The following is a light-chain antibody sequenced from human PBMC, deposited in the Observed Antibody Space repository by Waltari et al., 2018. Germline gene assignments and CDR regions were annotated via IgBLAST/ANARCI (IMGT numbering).Light chain of an antibody. CDR1: HSDIGYYNF. Sequence: QPASVSGPPGQSITISCAGTHSDIGYYNFVSWYQQHPGKAPKLMIFDVNRWPPGASHRFSGSKAGNTASLTISGLQAEDEADYFCASYTSTNTVLFGGGTKVTVL. V-gene: IGLV2-14*03. J-gene: IGLJ2*01. CDR2: DVN. CDR3: ASYTSTNTVL.